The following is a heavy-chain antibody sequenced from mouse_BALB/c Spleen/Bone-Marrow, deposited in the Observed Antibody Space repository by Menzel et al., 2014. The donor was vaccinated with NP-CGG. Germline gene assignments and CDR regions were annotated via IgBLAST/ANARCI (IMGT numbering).Heavy chain of an antibody. CDR3: ARWNYYGSLYWYFDV. D-gene: IGHD1-1*01. CDR2: INPSNGRT. CDR1: GYTFTSYW. J-gene: IGHJ1*01. Sequence: QVQLKESGAELVKPGASVKLSCKASGYTFTSYWMHWVKQRPGQGLEWIGEINPSNGRTSYNEKFKSKATLTVDKSSSTAYMQLSSLTSEDSAVYYCARWNYYGSLYWYFDVWGAGTTVTVSS. V-gene: IGHV1S81*02.